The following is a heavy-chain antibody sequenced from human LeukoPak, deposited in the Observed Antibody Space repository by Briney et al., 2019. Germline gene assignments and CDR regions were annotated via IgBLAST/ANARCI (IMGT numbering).Heavy chain of an antibody. Sequence: GGSLRLSCAASGFTVSSNYMSWVRQAPGKGLEWVSVIYSGGSTYYADSVKGRFTISRDNSENTLYLQMNSLRAEDTAVYYCARGETPDAFDIWGQGTMVTVSS. CDR3: ARGETPDAFDI. CDR1: GFTVSSNY. J-gene: IGHJ3*02. CDR2: IYSGGST. D-gene: IGHD5-24*01. V-gene: IGHV3-53*01.